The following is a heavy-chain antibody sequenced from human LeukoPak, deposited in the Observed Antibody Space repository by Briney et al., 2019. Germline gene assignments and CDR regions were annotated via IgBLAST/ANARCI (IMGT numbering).Heavy chain of an antibody. CDR1: GYSISSGYY. D-gene: IGHD3-22*01. V-gene: IGHV4-38-2*02. J-gene: IGHJ4*02. CDR3: AREGRSSGYSI. CDR2: IYHSGST. Sequence: SETLSLTCTVSGYSISSGYYWGWIRQPPGKGLEWIGSIYHSGSTYYNPSLKSRVTISVDTSKNQFSLKLSSVTAADTAVYYCAREGRSSGYSIWGQGTLVTVSS.